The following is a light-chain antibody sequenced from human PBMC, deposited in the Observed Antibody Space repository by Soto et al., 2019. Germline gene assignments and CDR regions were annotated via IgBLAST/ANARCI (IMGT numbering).Light chain of an antibody. CDR1: NSNIGAGYD. Sequence: QSVLTQPPSVSGAPGQRVTISCTGSNSNIGAGYDVHWYQQLPGTAPKLLIFDSSSRPSGVPDRFSGSMSGTSASLAITGLQAEDEADYYCQSYDSGLSGIIFGGGTKLTVL. CDR3: QSYDSGLSGII. J-gene: IGLJ2*01. V-gene: IGLV1-40*01. CDR2: DSS.